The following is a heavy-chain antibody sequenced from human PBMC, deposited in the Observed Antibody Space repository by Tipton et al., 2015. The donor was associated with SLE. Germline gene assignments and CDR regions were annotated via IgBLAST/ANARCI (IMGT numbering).Heavy chain of an antibody. J-gene: IGHJ3*01. Sequence: TLSLTCTVSGDSITSITRTNWWSWVRQPPGKGLEWIGEIFHSGSTNYRPSLKSRVIISLDKSKNQFSLKLTSVTAADTAVYYCARHLGVIVAFEVWGQGTVLTVSS. V-gene: IGHV4-4*02. CDR3: ARHLGVIVAFEV. CDR1: GDSITSITRTNW. D-gene: IGHD3-10*01. CDR2: IFHSGST.